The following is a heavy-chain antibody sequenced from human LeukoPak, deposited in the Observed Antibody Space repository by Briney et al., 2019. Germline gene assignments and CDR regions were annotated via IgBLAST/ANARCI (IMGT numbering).Heavy chain of an antibody. D-gene: IGHD5-12*01. CDR2: IIPIFGTA. CDR1: GGTFSSYA. V-gene: IGHV1-69*05. Sequence: SVKVSCKASGGTFSSYAISWVRQAPGQGLEWMGRIIPIFGTANYAQKFQGGVTITTDESTSTAYMELSSLRSEDTAVYYCAREARERGYSGYDDYWGQGTLVTVSS. CDR3: AREARERGYSGYDDY. J-gene: IGHJ4*02.